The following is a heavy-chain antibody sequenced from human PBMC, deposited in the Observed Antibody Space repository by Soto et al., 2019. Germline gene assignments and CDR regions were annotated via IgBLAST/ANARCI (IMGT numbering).Heavy chain of an antibody. CDR1: GGSTSSDNY. J-gene: IGHJ4*02. D-gene: IGHD3-16*01. CDR3: AREGGESSDGLYYFDS. Sequence: SETLSLTCTVSGGSTSSDNYWSWIRQPPGKGLEWIGHIYYSGNTDYNPSLKSRLAISIDTSKNQFSLKLSSVTAADTAVYFCAREGGESSDGLYYFDSCGQGSLVTVSS. V-gene: IGHV4-30-4*01. CDR2: IYYSGNT.